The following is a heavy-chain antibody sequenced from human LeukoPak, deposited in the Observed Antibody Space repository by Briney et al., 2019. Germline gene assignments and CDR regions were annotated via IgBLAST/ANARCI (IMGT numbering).Heavy chain of an antibody. Sequence: SETLSLTCTVSGGSISSYYWSWIRQPPGKGLEWIGYIYYSGSNNYNPSLKSRVTISVDTSKNQFSLKLSSVTAADTAVYYCARKGPYSSSLFDYWGQGTLVTVSS. V-gene: IGHV4-59*08. J-gene: IGHJ4*02. CDR2: IYYSGSN. CDR3: ARKGPYSSSLFDY. CDR1: GGSISSYY. D-gene: IGHD6-6*01.